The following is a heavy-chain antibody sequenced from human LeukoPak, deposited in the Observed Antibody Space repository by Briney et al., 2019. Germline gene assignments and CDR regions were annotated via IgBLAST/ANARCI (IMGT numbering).Heavy chain of an antibody. V-gene: IGHV4-4*09. CDR1: GGSISGNY. D-gene: IGHD1-26*01. CDR2: IHGSGYT. CDR3: TKRQGPTSGSYDYFDP. Sequence: PSETLSLTCTVSGGSISGNYWSWIWQPPGQGLEWIAYIHGSGYTNYNPSLKSRVTISVDTSNNQFSLKVTSVTAADTAMYYCTKRQGPTSGSYDYFDPWGQGALVTVSS. J-gene: IGHJ5*02.